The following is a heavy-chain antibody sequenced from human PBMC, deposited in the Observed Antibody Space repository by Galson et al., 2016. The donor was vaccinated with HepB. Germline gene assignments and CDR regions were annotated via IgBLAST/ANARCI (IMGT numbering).Heavy chain of an antibody. V-gene: IGHV3-23*01. D-gene: IGHD2-2*01. J-gene: IGHJ4*02. Sequence: SLRLSCAASGFTFSNYAMNWVRQAPGKGLEWVSAITGTGSNTYHADSVKGRFTISRDNAKNSLYLQMDSLRAEDTAVYYCARDVGYEALDYWGQGTLVTVSS. CDR2: ITGTGSNT. CDR3: ARDVGYEALDY. CDR1: GFTFSNYA.